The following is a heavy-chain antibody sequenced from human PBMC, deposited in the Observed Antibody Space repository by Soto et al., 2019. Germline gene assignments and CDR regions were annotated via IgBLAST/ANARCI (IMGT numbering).Heavy chain of an antibody. J-gene: IGHJ5*02. Sequence: SETLSLTCTVSGGFISSGDYYWSWIRQPPGKGLEWIGYIYYSGSTYYNPSLKSRVTMTTDTSTSTAYMELRSLRSDDTAVYYCARGGPNWFDPWGQGTLVTVSS. V-gene: IGHV4-30-4*02. CDR1: GGFISSGDYY. CDR2: IYYSGST. D-gene: IGHD2-15*01. CDR3: ARGGPNWFDP.